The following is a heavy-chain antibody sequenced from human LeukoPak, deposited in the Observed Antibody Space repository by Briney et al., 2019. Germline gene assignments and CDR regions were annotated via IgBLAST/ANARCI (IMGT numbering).Heavy chain of an antibody. V-gene: IGHV1-2*02. CDR3: ARGGFDY. Sequence: ASVKVSCKASGYTFSGYYIHWVRQAPGQGLEWMGWINPNSGDTHYAQKFQGRVTLTRDTCIGTAYMELSSLRSDVTAVYYCARGGFDYWGQGTLVTVSS. CDR2: INPNSGDT. CDR1: GYTFSGYY. J-gene: IGHJ4*02.